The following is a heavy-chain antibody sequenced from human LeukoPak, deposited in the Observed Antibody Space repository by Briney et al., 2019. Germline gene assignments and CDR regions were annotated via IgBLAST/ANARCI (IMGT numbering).Heavy chain of an antibody. CDR2: IYPGDSDT. Sequence: GESLKISCKGSGYSFTSYWIGWVRQMPGKGLEWMGIIYPGDSDTRYSPSFQGQVTISADKSISTAYLQWSSLKASDTAMYYCARHVLGATARDYCYYMDVWGKGTTVTISS. CDR3: ARHVLGATARDYCYYMDV. J-gene: IGHJ6*03. D-gene: IGHD1-26*01. V-gene: IGHV5-51*01. CDR1: GYSFTSYW.